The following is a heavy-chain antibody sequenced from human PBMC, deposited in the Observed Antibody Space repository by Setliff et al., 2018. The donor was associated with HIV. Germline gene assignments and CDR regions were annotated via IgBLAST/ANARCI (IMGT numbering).Heavy chain of an antibody. CDR1: GDSVSGYY. Sequence: KASETLSLTCAVSGDSVSGYYWSWIRQPAGRGLEWIGRVHNSAGSNYNPSLKSRVTMSVDTAKNQLSLKLTAVSAADTAVYYCARDRIEVLADSPHDGFDIWGRGIMVT. D-gene: IGHD3-22*01. J-gene: IGHJ3*02. CDR3: ARDRIEVLADSPHDGFDI. CDR2: VHNSAGS. V-gene: IGHV4-4*07.